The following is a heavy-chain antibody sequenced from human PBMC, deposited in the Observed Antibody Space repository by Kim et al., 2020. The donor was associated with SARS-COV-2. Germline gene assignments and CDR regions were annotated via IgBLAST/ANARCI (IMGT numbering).Heavy chain of an antibody. CDR2: HSGST. J-gene: IGHJ4*02. CDR3: ARGTPGH. Sequence: HSGSTNYNPSLKGRVSISVDTSKNQFSLNLRSVTAADTAVYYCARGTPGHWGQGTLVTVSS. D-gene: IGHD2-15*01. V-gene: IGHV4-34*01.